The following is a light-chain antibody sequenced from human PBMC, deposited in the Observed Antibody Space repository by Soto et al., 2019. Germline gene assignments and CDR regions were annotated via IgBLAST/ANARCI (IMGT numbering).Light chain of an antibody. Sequence: QSVLTQPPSVSGSPGQSVAISCTGTSSDVGSYNRVSWYQQPPGAAPKLMIYEVSNRPSGVPGRSSGSKSGNTASLTISGLQAEDEADYYCNSYTGSSTYVFGTGTKVTVL. CDR2: EVS. V-gene: IGLV2-18*02. J-gene: IGLJ1*01. CDR1: SSDVGSYNR. CDR3: NSYTGSSTYV.